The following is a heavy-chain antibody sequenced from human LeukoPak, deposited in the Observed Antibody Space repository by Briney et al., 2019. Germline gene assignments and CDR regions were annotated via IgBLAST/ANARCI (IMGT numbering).Heavy chain of an antibody. V-gene: IGHV4-34*01. CDR1: GGSFSGYY. CDR2: INHSGST. J-gene: IGHJ4*02. D-gene: IGHD2-15*01. CDR3: ARGAVAAPVDY. Sequence: PSETLSLTCAVYGGSFSGYYWSWIRQPPGKGLEWIGEINHSGSTNYNPSLKSRVTISVDTSKNQFSLKPSSVTAADTAVYYCARGAVAAPVDYWGQGTLVTVSS.